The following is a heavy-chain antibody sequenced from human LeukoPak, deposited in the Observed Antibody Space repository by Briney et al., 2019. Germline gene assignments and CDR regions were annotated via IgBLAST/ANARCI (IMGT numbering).Heavy chain of an antibody. CDR2: IIPIFGTA. D-gene: IGHD5-18*01. CDR1: GGTFSSYA. Sequence: ASVKVSCKASGGTFSSYAISWVRQAPGQGLEWMGGIIPIFGTANYAQRFQGRVTITADESTSTAYMELSSLRSEDTAVHYCARLGGYSYGPGFDYWGQGTLVTVSS. V-gene: IGHV1-69*13. J-gene: IGHJ4*02. CDR3: ARLGGYSYGPGFDY.